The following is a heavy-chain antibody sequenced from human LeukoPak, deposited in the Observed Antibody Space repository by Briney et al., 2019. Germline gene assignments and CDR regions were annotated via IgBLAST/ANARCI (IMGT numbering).Heavy chain of an antibody. CDR3: AKIHSLTYYYDSSRDY. Sequence: PGGSLRLSCAASGFTFSSYGMHWVRQAPGKGLEWVAFIRYDGSNKYCADSVKGRFTISRDNSKNTLYLQMNSLRAEDTAVYYCAKIHSLTYYYDSSRDYWGQGTLVTVSS. D-gene: IGHD3-22*01. J-gene: IGHJ4*02. CDR2: IRYDGSNK. V-gene: IGHV3-30*02. CDR1: GFTFSSYG.